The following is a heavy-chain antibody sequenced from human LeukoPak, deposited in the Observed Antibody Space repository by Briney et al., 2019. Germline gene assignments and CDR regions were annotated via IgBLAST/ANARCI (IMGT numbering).Heavy chain of an antibody. V-gene: IGHV3-48*01. D-gene: IGHD6-13*01. CDR2: ISSSSSTI. J-gene: IGHJ5*02. Sequence: GGSLRLSCAASGFTFSSDSMNWVRQAPGKGLEWVSYISSSSSTIYYADSVKGRFTISRDNSKNTLYLQMNSLRAEDTAVYYCAKLRGIAAAGTDWFDPWGQGTLVTVSS. CDR1: GFTFSSDS. CDR3: AKLRGIAAAGTDWFDP.